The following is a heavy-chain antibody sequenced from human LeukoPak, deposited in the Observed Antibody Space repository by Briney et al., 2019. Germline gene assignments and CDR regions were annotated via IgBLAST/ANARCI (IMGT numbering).Heavy chain of an antibody. CDR1: GFTFSSYW. Sequence: GGSLRLSCAASGFTFSSYWMTWVRQAPGKGLEWVANIKEDGSEKYYVDSVKGRFTISRDNAKNSLYLQMNSPRAEDTAVYYCARGGGAIEYWGQGTLVTVSS. D-gene: IGHD3-16*01. CDR2: IKEDGSEK. J-gene: IGHJ4*02. V-gene: IGHV3-7*01. CDR3: ARGGGAIEY.